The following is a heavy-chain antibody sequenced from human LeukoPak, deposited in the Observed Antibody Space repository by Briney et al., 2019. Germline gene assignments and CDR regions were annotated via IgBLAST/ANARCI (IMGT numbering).Heavy chain of an antibody. V-gene: IGHV4-34*01. J-gene: IGHJ5*02. CDR2: INHSGST. Sequence: SETLSLTCAVYGGSFSGYYWSWIRQPAGKGLDGIGEINHSGSTNHNPSLKSQVTISVDTSKNQYSLKLSSVTAADTAVYYCARGLDAWFDPWGQGTLVTVSS. CDR3: ARGLDAWFDP. CDR1: GGSFSGYY.